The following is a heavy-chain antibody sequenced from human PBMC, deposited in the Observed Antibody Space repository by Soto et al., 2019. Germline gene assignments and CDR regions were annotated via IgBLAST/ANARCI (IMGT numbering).Heavy chain of an antibody. CDR2: VSYDGKKN. D-gene: IGHD3-22*01. J-gene: IGHJ4*02. CDR3: VKLSDPYYYDSSLED. Sequence: QVQLVESGGGVVQPGRSLRLSCAASGFTFSTYVMHWVRQLPGKGLEWVAVVSYDGKKNYYSDSVKGRFTISRDNSRNTLYLQMNSLRAEDTAVYYCVKLSDPYYYDSSLEDWGQGTLVTVSP. CDR1: GFTFSTYV. V-gene: IGHV3-30*18.